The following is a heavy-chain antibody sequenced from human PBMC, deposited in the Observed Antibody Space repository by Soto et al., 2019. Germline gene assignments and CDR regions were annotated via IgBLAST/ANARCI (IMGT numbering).Heavy chain of an antibody. J-gene: IGHJ6*02. CDR2: MWYDGTNE. V-gene: IGHV3-33*01. CDR1: GFTFSSYG. CDR3: ARGFNQLVASNKYSGMDV. Sequence: QVQLVESGGGVVQPGRSLTLSCAASGFTFSSYGMHWVRQAPGKGLEWVAIMWYDGTNEYYADSVKGRFTISRDNSKYALYLQITSLRAEDTAVYYCARGFNQLVASNKYSGMDVWGQGTTVSVSS.